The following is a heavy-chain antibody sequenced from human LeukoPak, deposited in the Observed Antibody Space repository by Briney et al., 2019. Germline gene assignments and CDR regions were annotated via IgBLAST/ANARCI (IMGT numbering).Heavy chain of an antibody. CDR2: MSGSGGRT. CDR3: ARETRRNNYNFDL. CDR1: GFTFSSYA. D-gene: IGHD3-10*01. V-gene: IGHV3-23*01. Sequence: GGSLRLSCAASGFTFSSYAMSWVRQAPGKGLEWVSGMSGSGGRTYYAGSVKGRFTISRDNSKNTLYLQMNSLRDEDTAVYYCARETRRNNYNFDLWGKGTLVTVSS. J-gene: IGHJ4*02.